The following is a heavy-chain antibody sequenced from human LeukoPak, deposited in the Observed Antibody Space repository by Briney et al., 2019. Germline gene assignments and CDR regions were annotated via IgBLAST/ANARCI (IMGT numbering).Heavy chain of an antibody. Sequence: ASVKVSCKVSGYTLTDLSMYWVRQAPGKGLEWMGGLDPEDGETIYAQKFQGRVTMTEDTSTDTAYMELSSLRSEDTAVYYCARERRRRSSSGRFSNWFDPWGQGTLVTVSS. D-gene: IGHD6-6*01. CDR1: GYTLTDLS. CDR2: LDPEDGET. V-gene: IGHV1-24*01. J-gene: IGHJ5*02. CDR3: ARERRRRSSSGRFSNWFDP.